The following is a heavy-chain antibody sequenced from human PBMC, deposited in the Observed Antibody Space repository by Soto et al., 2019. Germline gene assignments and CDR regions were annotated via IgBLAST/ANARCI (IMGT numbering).Heavy chain of an antibody. D-gene: IGHD4-17*01. J-gene: IGHJ4*02. CDR2: ISYSGTT. Sequence: SSETLSVTCTVSGGSISSGDCYWSWIRQPPGKGLEWIGFISYSGTTHYSASLRSRVSISVDTSKNRFSLDLSSVTAADTAVYYCATMGTPVTGLYYFDYWGQGTLVTVSS. CDR3: ATMGTPVTGLYYFDY. V-gene: IGHV4-30-4*01. CDR1: GGSISSGDCY.